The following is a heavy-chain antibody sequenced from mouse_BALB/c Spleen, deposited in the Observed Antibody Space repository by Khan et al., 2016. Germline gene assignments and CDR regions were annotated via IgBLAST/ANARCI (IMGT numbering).Heavy chain of an antibody. D-gene: IGHD2-2*01. V-gene: IGHV8-12*01. Sequence: QVTLKESGPGILQPSQTLSPTCSFSGCSLSTSGLGVSWIRQPSGKGLEWLAHIYWDDDKRYNPSLKRRLIISKDTSRNQVFLKIPSVDTADTATYYCARRWLGYFDYWGQGTTLTVSS. CDR2: IYWDDDK. CDR3: ARRWLGYFDY. J-gene: IGHJ2*01. CDR1: GCSLSTSGLG.